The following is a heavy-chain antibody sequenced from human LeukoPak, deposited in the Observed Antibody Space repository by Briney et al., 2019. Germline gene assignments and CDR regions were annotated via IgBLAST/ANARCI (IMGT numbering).Heavy chain of an antibody. J-gene: IGHJ5*02. V-gene: IGHV1-69*13. D-gene: IGHD3-10*01. Sequence: SVKVSCKASGGTFSSYAISWVRQAPGQGLEWMGGIIPIFGTAKYAQKFQGRVTITADESTGTAYMELSSLRSEDTAVYYCAREGDYYGSGSYYNVWFDPWGQGTLVTVSS. CDR3: AREGDYYGSGSYYNVWFDP. CDR2: IIPIFGTA. CDR1: GGTFSSYA.